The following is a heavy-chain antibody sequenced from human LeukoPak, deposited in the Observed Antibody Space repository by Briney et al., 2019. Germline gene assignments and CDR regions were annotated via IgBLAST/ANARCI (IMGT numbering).Heavy chain of an antibody. V-gene: IGHV3-11*05. CDR1: GFTFSDYY. Sequence: GGSLRLSCAASGFTFSDYYMSWIRQAPGKGLEWVSCISGSSSYSNYADSVKGRFTISRDNAKNSLYLQMNSLRADDMAVYYCARDGSRDYWGQGTLVTVSS. D-gene: IGHD2-2*01. CDR2: ISGSSSYS. CDR3: ARDGSRDY. J-gene: IGHJ4*02.